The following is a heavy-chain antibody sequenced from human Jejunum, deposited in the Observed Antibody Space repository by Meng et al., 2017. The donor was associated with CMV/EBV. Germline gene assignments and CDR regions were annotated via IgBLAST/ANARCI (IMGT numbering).Heavy chain of an antibody. J-gene: IGHJ6*02. D-gene: IGHD6-13*01. CDR1: YG. CDR2: IRFDGGTK. Sequence: YGMHWVRQAPGKGLEWVAFIRFDGGTKYYADSVKGRFTISRDDSKNTLHLQMNSLKPEDTGDYYCAKSVQDSSSSWYDYYYGMDVWGQGTTVTVSS. V-gene: IGHV3-30*02. CDR3: AKSVQDSSSSWYDYYYGMDV.